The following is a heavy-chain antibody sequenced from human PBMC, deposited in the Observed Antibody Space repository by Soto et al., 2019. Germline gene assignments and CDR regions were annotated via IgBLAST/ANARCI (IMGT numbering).Heavy chain of an antibody. CDR1: GGTFSSYA. V-gene: IGHV1-69*01. CDR2: IIPIFGTA. D-gene: IGHD4-4*01. CDR3: ARGVVSDYSNYYYYGMDV. Sequence: QVQLVQSGAEVKKPGSSVKVSCKASGGTFSSYAISWVRQAPGQGLKWMGGIIPIFGTANYAQKFQGRVTITADESTSTAYMELSSLRSEDTAVYYCARGVVSDYSNYYYYGMDVWGQGTTVTVSS. J-gene: IGHJ6*02.